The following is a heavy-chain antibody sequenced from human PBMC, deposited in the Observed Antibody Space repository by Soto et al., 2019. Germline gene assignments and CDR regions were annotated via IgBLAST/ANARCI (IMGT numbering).Heavy chain of an antibody. V-gene: IGHV4-39*01. Sequence: SETLSLTCTVSGVSISSSTYYWGWIRQPPGKGLEWIATIYYSGNTYYHPSLKSRVTISLDTSKNQFSLNLNSVTAADTAVFYCARQPKIYGDYHTTPFDYWGQGILVTVSS. CDR2: IYYSGNT. CDR1: GVSISSSTYY. J-gene: IGHJ4*02. D-gene: IGHD4-17*01. CDR3: ARQPKIYGDYHTTPFDY.